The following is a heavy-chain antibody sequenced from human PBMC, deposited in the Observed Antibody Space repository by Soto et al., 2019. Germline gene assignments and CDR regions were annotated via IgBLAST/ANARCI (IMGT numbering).Heavy chain of an antibody. CDR3: ARGTPIVLMVYARLGAFDI. CDR1: GGSFSGYY. J-gene: IGHJ3*02. D-gene: IGHD2-8*01. V-gene: IGHV4-34*01. Sequence: SETLSLTCAVYGGSFSGYYWSWIRQPPGKGLEWIGEINHSGSTNYNPSLKSRVTISVDTSKNQFSLKLSSVTAADTAVYYCARGTPIVLMVYARLGAFDIWGQGTMVTVSS. CDR2: INHSGST.